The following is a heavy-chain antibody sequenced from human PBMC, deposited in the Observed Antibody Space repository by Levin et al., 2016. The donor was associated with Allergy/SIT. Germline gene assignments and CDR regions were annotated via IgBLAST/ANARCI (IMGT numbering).Heavy chain of an antibody. Sequence: SVKVSCKASGGTFSSYAISWVRQAPGQGLEWMGGIIPIFGTANYAQKFQGRVTITADESTSTAYMELSSLRSEDTAVYYCGSSSGYPATNWFDPWGQGTLVTVSS. CDR3: GSSSGYPATNWFDP. CDR2: IIPIFGTA. D-gene: IGHD6-19*01. CDR1: GGTFSSYA. V-gene: IGHV1-69*13. J-gene: IGHJ5*02.